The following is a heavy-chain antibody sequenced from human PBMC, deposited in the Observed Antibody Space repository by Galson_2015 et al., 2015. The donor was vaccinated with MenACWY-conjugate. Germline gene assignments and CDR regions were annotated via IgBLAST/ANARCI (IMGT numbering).Heavy chain of an antibody. CDR1: GYTFTSYA. CDR2: INAGNGNT. CDR3: ARDVVYYDFWSGYYGPSNYYYYYGMDV. V-gene: IGHV1-3*01. Sequence: SVKVSCKASGYTFTSYAMHWVRQAPGQRLEWMGWINAGNGNTKYSQKFQGRVTITRDTSASTAYMELSSLRSEDTAVYYCARDVVYYDFWSGYYGPSNYYYYYGMDVWGQGTTVTVS. D-gene: IGHD3-3*01. J-gene: IGHJ6*02.